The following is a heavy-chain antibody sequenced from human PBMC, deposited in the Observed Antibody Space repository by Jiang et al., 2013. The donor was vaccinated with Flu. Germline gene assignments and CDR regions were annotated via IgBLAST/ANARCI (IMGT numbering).Heavy chain of an antibody. Sequence: RVTISVDTSKNQFSLKLSSVTAADTAVYYCARTSASGSYYYWGQGTLVTVSS. CDR3: ARTSASGSYYY. J-gene: IGHJ4*02. V-gene: IGHV4-30-2*04. D-gene: IGHD1-26*01.